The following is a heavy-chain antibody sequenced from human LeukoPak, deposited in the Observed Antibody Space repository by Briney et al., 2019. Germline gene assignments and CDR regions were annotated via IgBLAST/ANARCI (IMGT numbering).Heavy chain of an antibody. Sequence: SETLSLTCTVSGGSISSYYWSWIRQPPGKGLEWIGYIYYSGSTNYNPSLKSRVTISVDTSKNQFSLKLSSVTAADTAAYYCARGPHHGYCSSTSCYLSYYYMDVWGKGTTVTVSS. CDR3: ARGPHHGYCSSTSCYLSYYYMDV. D-gene: IGHD2-2*03. J-gene: IGHJ6*03. CDR2: IYYSGST. V-gene: IGHV4-59*01. CDR1: GGSISSYY.